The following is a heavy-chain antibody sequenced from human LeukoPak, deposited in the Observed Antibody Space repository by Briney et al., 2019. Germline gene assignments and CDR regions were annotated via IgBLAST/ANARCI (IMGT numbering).Heavy chain of an antibody. J-gene: IGHJ4*02. V-gene: IGHV4-39*01. D-gene: IGHD6-13*01. CDR1: GGSISSSSYY. CDR2: IYYSGST. CDR3: ARYSSSWYTHPFDY. Sequence: PSETLSLTCTVSGGSISSSSYYWGWIRHPPGKGLEWIGSIYYSGSTYYNPSLKSRVTISVDTSKNQFSLKLNSVTAADTAVYYCARYSSSWYTHPFDYWGQGTLVTVSS.